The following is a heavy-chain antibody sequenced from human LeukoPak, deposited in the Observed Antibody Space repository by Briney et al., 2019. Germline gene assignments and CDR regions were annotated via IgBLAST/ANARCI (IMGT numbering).Heavy chain of an antibody. D-gene: IGHD3-22*01. Sequence: SETLSLTCTVSGGSISSYYWSWIRQPPGKGLEWIGYIYYSGSTNYNPSLKSRVTISVDTSKNQFSLKLSSVTAADTAVYYCARDRGYYDSSGYQAGGHYYYGMDVWGQGTTVTVSS. V-gene: IGHV4-59*01. CDR3: ARDRGYYDSSGYQAGGHYYYGMDV. CDR1: GGSISSYY. CDR2: IYYSGST. J-gene: IGHJ6*02.